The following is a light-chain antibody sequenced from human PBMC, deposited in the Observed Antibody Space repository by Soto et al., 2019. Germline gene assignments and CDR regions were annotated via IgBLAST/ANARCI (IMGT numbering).Light chain of an antibody. CDR1: QSVSSTY. Sequence: EIVLTQSPGTLSLSPGERATLSCRASQSVSSTYFAWYQQRPGQGPSLLIYGASSRATGIPDRFSGSGSGTDFTLTISRLEPEDFAVYYCQQYGRSPYTFGQGTKLEIK. CDR2: GAS. V-gene: IGKV3-20*01. CDR3: QQYGRSPYT. J-gene: IGKJ2*01.